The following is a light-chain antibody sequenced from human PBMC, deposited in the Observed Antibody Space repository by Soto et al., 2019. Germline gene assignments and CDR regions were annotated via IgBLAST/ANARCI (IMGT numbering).Light chain of an antibody. V-gene: IGKV3-20*01. J-gene: IGKJ5*01. CDR1: QSVSSSY. Sequence: EIVLTQSPGTLYLSPGERATLSCMASQSVSSSYLAWYQQTPDQAPRLLVYGASGRATGIPDRFGGSGSGTDFTLTITRLEPEDFAVYYCHQYGSSPGITFGQGTRLQIK. CDR3: HQYGSSPGIT. CDR2: GAS.